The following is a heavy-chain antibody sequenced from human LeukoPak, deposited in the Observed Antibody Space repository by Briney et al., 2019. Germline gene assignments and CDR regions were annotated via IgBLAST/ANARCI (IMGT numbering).Heavy chain of an antibody. Sequence: GGSLRLSCAASGFTFSSYAMHWVRQAPGQGLEWVAFIRYDGSNKYYADSVKGRFTISRDNSKNTLYLQMNSLRAEDTAVYYCARVEAVAGPYYFDYWGQGTLVTVSS. J-gene: IGHJ4*02. CDR2: IRYDGSNK. CDR3: ARVEAVAGPYYFDY. V-gene: IGHV3-30*02. D-gene: IGHD6-19*01. CDR1: GFTFSSYA.